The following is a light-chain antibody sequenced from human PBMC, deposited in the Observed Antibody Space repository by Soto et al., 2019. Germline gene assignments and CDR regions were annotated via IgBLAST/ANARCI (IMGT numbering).Light chain of an antibody. V-gene: IGLV2-8*01. CDR3: SSYVGTNSYV. CDR2: EVY. CDR1: SRDVCGYNY. J-gene: IGLJ1*01. Sequence: QSVLTQPPSASGSPGESVTISCTGTSRDVCGYNYVSWYQHHPGKAPKLIIYEVYKRPSGVPDRFSGSKSGNTAALTVFGLQAEDEADYYCSSYVGTNSYVFGTGTKVT.